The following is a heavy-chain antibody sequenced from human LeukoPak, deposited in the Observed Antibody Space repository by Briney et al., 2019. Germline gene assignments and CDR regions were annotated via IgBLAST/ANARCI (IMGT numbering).Heavy chain of an antibody. CDR2: INHSGST. Sequence: SETLSLTCAVYGGSFSGYYWSWIRQPPGKGLEWTGEINHSGSTNYNPSLKSRVTISVDTSKNQFSLKLSSVTAADTAVYYCARGPRHYYYGMDVWGQGTTVTVSS. CDR3: ARGPRHYYYGMDV. J-gene: IGHJ6*02. CDR1: GGSFSGYY. V-gene: IGHV4-34*01.